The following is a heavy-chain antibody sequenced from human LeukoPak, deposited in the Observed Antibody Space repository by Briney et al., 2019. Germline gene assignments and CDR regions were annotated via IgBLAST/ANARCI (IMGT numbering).Heavy chain of an antibody. J-gene: IGHJ4*02. CDR1: GFTFSSYW. V-gene: IGHV3-7*03. Sequence: PGGSLRLSCAASGFTFSSYWMSWVRQAPGKGLEWVANTKQDGSEKYYVDSVKGRFTISRDNAKNSLYLQMNSLRAEDTAVYYCARVGHDYGDGGLDYWGQGTLVTVSS. D-gene: IGHD4-17*01. CDR3: ARVGHDYGDGGLDY. CDR2: TKQDGSEK.